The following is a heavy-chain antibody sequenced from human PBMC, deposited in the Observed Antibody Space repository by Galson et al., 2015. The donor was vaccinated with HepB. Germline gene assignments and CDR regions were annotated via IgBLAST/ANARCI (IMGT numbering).Heavy chain of an antibody. D-gene: IGHD3-3*01. V-gene: IGHV3-33*01. CDR2: IWYDGSNK. J-gene: IGHJ4*02. CDR1: GFTFSSYG. Sequence: SLRLSCAASGFTFSSYGMHWVRQAPGKGLEWVAVIWYDGSNKYYADSVKGRFTISRDNSKNTLYLQMNSLRAEDTAVYYCARDRVVTMDVDYWGQGTLVTVSS. CDR3: ARDRVVTMDVDY.